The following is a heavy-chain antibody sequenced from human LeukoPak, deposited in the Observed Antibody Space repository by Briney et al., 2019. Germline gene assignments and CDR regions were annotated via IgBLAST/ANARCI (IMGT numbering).Heavy chain of an antibody. CDR2: INPIGGST. D-gene: IGHD3-22*01. CDR1: VYTFTTYY. Sequence: ASLKVSCKASVYTFTTYYMHWVRQAPGQGLEWMGIINPIGGSTSYAQKFQGRVTMTRDTSTSTVYMELSSLRSEDTAVYYCARGDSSGDFDYWGQGTLVTVSS. CDR3: ARGDSSGDFDY. V-gene: IGHV1-46*01. J-gene: IGHJ4*02.